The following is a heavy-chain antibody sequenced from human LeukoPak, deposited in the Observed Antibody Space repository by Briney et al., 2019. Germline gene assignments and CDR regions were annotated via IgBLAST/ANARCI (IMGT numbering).Heavy chain of an antibody. CDR1: GGSISGSH. Sequence: PSETLSLTCTVSGGSISGSHWNWIRQPPGKGLEWIGYIYYSGSTNYNPSLKSRVTISVDTSKNQFSLKLSSVTAADTAVYYCARHSPYGDYFDYWGQGTLVTVSS. J-gene: IGHJ4*02. V-gene: IGHV4-59*08. D-gene: IGHD4-17*01. CDR2: IYYSGST. CDR3: ARHSPYGDYFDY.